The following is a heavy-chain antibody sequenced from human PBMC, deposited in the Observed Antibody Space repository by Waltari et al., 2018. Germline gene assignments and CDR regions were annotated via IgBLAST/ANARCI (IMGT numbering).Heavy chain of an antibody. J-gene: IGHJ5*02. CDR2: IYYSGST. CDR3: ARVRGVVPAATRGGWFDP. D-gene: IGHD2-2*01. Sequence: QVQLQESGPGLVKPSETLSLTCTVSGGSISSYYWSWIRQPPGKGLEWIGYIYYSGSTNYNPSRKSRVTISVDTSKNQFSLKLSSVTAADTAVYYCARVRGVVPAATRGGWFDPWGQGTLVTVSS. CDR1: GGSISSYY. V-gene: IGHV4-59*01.